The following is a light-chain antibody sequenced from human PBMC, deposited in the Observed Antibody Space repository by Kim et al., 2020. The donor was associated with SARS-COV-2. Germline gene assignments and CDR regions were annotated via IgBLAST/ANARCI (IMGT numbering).Light chain of an antibody. CDR1: QDISNY. J-gene: IGKJ4*01. CDR3: QKYNSAPLT. V-gene: IGKV1-27*01. Sequence: SASVGDRVTVTCRASQDISNYLAWYQQKPGKVPKLLIYAASALQSGVPSRFSGSGSGTDFTLTISSLQPEDVATYYCQKYNSAPLTFGGGTKLEI. CDR2: AAS.